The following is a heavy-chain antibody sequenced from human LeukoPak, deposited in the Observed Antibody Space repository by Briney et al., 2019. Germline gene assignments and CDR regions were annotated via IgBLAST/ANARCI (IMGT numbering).Heavy chain of an antibody. D-gene: IGHD3-10*01. CDR1: GGSISSGGYY. V-gene: IGHV4-31*03. CDR2: IYYSGST. CDR3: ARTYGSGSYGPFDY. Sequence: PSETLSLTCTVSGGSISSGGYYWSWIRQHPGKGLEWIGYIYYSGSTYYNLSLKSRVTISVDTSKNQFSLKLSSVTAADTAVYYCARTYGSGSYGPFDYWGQGTLVTVSS. J-gene: IGHJ4*02.